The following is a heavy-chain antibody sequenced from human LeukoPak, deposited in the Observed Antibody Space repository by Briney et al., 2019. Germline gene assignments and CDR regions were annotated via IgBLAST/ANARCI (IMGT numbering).Heavy chain of an antibody. CDR3: ARGTMVRGTLGELSLHFDY. J-gene: IGHJ4*02. D-gene: IGHD3-16*02. V-gene: IGHV1-2*02. CDR2: INPNSGGT. Sequence: GASVKVSCKASGYTFTGYYMHWVRQAPGQGLEWMGWINPNSGGTNYAQKFQGRVTMTRDTSISTAYMELSRLRSDDTAVYYCARGTMVRGTLGELSLHFDYWGQGTLVTVSS. CDR1: GYTFTGYY.